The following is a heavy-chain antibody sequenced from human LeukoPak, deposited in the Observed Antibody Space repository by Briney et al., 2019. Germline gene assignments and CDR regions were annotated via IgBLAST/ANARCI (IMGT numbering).Heavy chain of an antibody. Sequence: GSLRLSCAASGFTFSSYSMHWVRQPPGKGLEWIGYIYYSGSTNYNPSLKSRVTISVDTSKNQFSLKLSSVTAADTAVYYCARSTAMVVPFDYWGQGTLVTVSS. CDR3: ARSTAMVVPFDY. J-gene: IGHJ4*02. D-gene: IGHD5-18*01. V-gene: IGHV4-59*08. CDR2: IYYSGST. CDR1: GFTFSSYS.